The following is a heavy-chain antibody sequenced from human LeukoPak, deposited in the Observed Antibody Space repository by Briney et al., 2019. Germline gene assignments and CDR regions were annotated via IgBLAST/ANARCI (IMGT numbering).Heavy chain of an antibody. CDR3: ARSGGSYYPRRSYNWFDP. CDR1: GYTFTSYY. CDR2: INPSGGST. Sequence: ASVKVSCXASGYTFTSYYMHWVRQAPGQGLEWMGIINPSGGSTSYAQKFQGRVTMTRDTSTSTVYMELSSLRSEDTAVYYCARSGGSYYPRRSYNWFDPWGQRTLVTVSS. V-gene: IGHV1-46*03. D-gene: IGHD1-26*01. J-gene: IGHJ5*02.